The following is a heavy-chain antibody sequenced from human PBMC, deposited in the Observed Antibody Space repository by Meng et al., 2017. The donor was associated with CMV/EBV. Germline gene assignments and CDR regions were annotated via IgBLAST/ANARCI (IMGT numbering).Heavy chain of an antibody. CDR3: ARCVVVPAAHATPRIWFDP. J-gene: IGHJ5*02. Sequence: SETLSLTCTVSGGSFSSGSYYWSWIRQPPGKGLEWIGYIYYSGSTNYNPSLKSRVTISVDTSKNQFSLKLSSVTAADTAVYYCARCVVVPAAHATPRIWFDPWGQGTLVTVSS. D-gene: IGHD2-2*01. CDR2: IYYSGST. CDR1: GGSFSSGSYY. V-gene: IGHV4-61*01.